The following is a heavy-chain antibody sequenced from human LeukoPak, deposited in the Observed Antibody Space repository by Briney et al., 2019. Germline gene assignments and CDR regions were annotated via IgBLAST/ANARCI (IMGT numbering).Heavy chain of an antibody. J-gene: IGHJ4*02. Sequence: PSETLSLTCVVYGVSFSGYYCSWIRQPAGKGLEWIGRIYTSGSTNYNPSLKSRVTISVDTSKNQFSLKLSSVTAADTAVYYCARVGSDQEGFDYWGQGTLVTVSS. CDR1: GVSFSGYY. CDR3: ARVGSDQEGFDY. V-gene: IGHV4-59*10. D-gene: IGHD5-12*01. CDR2: IYTSGST.